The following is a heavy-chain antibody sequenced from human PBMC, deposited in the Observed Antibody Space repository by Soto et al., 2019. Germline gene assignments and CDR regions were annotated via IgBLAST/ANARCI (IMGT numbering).Heavy chain of an antibody. CDR2: IIPMFGTS. D-gene: IGHD2-2*02. Sequence: GASVKVSCKASGGTFSGYAISWVRQAPGQGLERMGEIIPMFGTSNYAQKFQGRVTITADESTSTAYMELSSLRSEDTTVYYCARGSCSSTSCYKEYYFDLWGQGTLVTVSS. J-gene: IGHJ4*02. CDR3: ARGSCSSTSCYKEYYFDL. V-gene: IGHV1-69*13. CDR1: GGTFSGYA.